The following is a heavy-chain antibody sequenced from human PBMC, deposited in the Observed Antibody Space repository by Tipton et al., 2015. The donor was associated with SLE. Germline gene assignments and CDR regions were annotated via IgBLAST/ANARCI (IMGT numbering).Heavy chain of an antibody. D-gene: IGHD4/OR15-4a*01. CDR1: GFTFSSYG. V-gene: IGHV3-30*18. Sequence: LSLTCAASGFTFSSYGMHWVRQAPGKGLEWVAVIWYDGSNKYYADSVKGRFTISRDNSKNTLYLQMNSLRAEDTAVYYCAKDRTMVVDAFESWGQGTMVTVSS. CDR2: IWYDGSNK. CDR3: AKDRTMVVDAFES. J-gene: IGHJ3*02.